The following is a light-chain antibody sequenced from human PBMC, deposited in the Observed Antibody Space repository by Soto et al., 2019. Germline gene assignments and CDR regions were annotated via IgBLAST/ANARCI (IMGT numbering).Light chain of an antibody. CDR1: SSDVGAYNY. CDR3: SSFTSSSTRI. CDR2: EVI. J-gene: IGLJ2*01. Sequence: QSALTQPASVSGSPGQSITISCTGTSSDVGAYNYVSWYQQHPGKPPQLIIYEVINRPSGVFNRFSASKSGNTASLTISGLQAEDEADYYCSSFTSSSTRIFGGGTKLTVL. V-gene: IGLV2-14*01.